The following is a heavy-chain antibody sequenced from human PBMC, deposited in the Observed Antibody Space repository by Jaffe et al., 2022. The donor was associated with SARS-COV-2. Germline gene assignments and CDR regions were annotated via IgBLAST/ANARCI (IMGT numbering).Heavy chain of an antibody. CDR3: AKDQGWNLYNFDN. V-gene: IGHV3-30*18. Sequence: QVQLVESGGGVVQPGRSLRLSCAASGFTFSSYAMHWVRQAPGEGLEWVAFVSYDGIKKYYGDSVKGRFTISRDNSKNTLYLQINSLRTEDTAVYYCAKDQGWNLYNFDNWGQGTQVTVSS. J-gene: IGHJ5*02. CDR1: GFTFSSYA. D-gene: IGHD1-1*01. CDR2: VSYDGIKK.